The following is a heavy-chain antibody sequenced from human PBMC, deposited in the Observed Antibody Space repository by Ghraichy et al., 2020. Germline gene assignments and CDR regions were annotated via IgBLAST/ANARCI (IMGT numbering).Heavy chain of an antibody. V-gene: IGHV1-2*02. J-gene: IGHJ6*03. CDR2: INPNSGGT. CDR3: ARTGGGLWFGESIGPFSYYYYYMDV. D-gene: IGHD3-10*01. CDR1: GYTFTGYY. Sequence: ASVKVSCKASGYTFTGYYMHWVRQAPGQGLEWMGWINPNSGGTNYAQKFQGRVTMTRDTSISTAYMELSRLRSDDTAVYYCARTGGGLWFGESIGPFSYYYYYMDVWGKGTTVTVSS.